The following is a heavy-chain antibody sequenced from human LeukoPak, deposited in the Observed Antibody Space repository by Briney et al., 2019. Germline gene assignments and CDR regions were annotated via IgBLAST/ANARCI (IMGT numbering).Heavy chain of an antibody. CDR3: ARDSGSGGSWVAFDI. CDR2: INPSGGST. CDR1: GYTFTGYY. J-gene: IGHJ3*02. D-gene: IGHD2-15*01. Sequence: ASVKVSCKASGYTFTGYYMHWVRQAPGQGLEWMGIINPSGGSTSYAQKFQGRVTMTRDTSTSTVYMELSSLRSEDTAVYYCARDSGSGGSWVAFDIWGQGTMVTVSS. V-gene: IGHV1-46*01.